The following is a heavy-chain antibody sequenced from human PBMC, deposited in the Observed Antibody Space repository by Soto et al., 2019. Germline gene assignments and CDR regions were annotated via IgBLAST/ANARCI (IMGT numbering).Heavy chain of an antibody. CDR3: ARADSSSWYPFDY. D-gene: IGHD6-13*01. V-gene: IGHV4-59*01. CDR1: GGSISSYY. J-gene: IGHJ4*02. Sequence: QVQLQESGPGLVKPSEPLSLTCTVSGGSISSYYWSWIRQPPGKGLEWIGDIYYSGSTNYNPSLKSRVTISVDTSKNQFSLKLSSVTAADTAVYYCARADSSSWYPFDYWGQGTLVTVSS. CDR2: IYYSGST.